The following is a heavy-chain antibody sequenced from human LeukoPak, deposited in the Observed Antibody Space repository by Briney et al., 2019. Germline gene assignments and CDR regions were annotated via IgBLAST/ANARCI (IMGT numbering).Heavy chain of an antibody. V-gene: IGHV3-74*01. D-gene: IGHD5-12*01. CDR2: INSDASST. CDR1: GFTFSSYW. J-gene: IGHJ4*02. CDR3: TRVRGYDFDF. Sequence: GGSLRLSCAASGFTFSSYWMHWVRQVPGKGLVWVSRINSDASSTNYADSVKGRFTISRDNVKNTLYLQMNSLRAEDTAVYYCTRVRGYDFDFWGQGTLVTVSS.